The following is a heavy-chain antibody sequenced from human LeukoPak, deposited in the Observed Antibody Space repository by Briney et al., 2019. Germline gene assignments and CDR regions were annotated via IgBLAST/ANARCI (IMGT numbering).Heavy chain of an antibody. V-gene: IGHV1-2*02. CDR3: ARPGYSSSWGGDYYYMDV. CDR1: GYTFTGYY. J-gene: IGHJ6*03. D-gene: IGHD6-13*01. Sequence: ASVKVSCKASGYTFTGYYMHWVRQAPGQGLEWIGWINLNSGDRNYAQKFQGRVTITADKSTSTAYMELSSLRSEDTAVYYCARPGYSSSWGGDYYYMDVWGKGTTVTVSS. CDR2: INLNSGDR.